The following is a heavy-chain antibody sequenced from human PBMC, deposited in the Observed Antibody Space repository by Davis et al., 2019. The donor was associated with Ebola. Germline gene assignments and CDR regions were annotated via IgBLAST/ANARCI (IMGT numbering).Heavy chain of an antibody. CDR2: IHTSGST. CDR1: GGSISGYY. D-gene: IGHD6-19*01. CDR3: ARDRVGRIVAGALEDYALDV. Sequence: SETLSLTCTFSGGSISGYYGSWIRQAAGKGLEWIGRIHTSGSTNYNPSFKSRVTMSVVTSTNQFSLSLTSVTASDTAIYYCARDRVGRIVAGALEDYALDVWGQGTTVTVSS. V-gene: IGHV4-4*07. J-gene: IGHJ6*02.